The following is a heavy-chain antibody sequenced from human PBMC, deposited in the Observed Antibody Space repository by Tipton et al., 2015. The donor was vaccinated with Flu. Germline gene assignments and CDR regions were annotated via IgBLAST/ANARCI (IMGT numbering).Heavy chain of an antibody. V-gene: IGHV4-59*01. CDR1: GGSISSYY. Sequence: LRLSCTVSGGSISSYYWSWIRQPPGKGLEWIGYIYYSGSTNYNPSLKSRVTISVDTSKNQFSLKLSSVTAADTAVYYCARVSGYSYAFDYWGQGTLVTVSS. D-gene: IGHD5-18*01. CDR3: ARVSGYSYAFDY. J-gene: IGHJ4*02. CDR2: IYYSGST.